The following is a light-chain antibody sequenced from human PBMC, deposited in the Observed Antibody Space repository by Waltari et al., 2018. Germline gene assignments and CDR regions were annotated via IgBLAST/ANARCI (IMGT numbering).Light chain of an antibody. CDR1: SLSRYY. CDR2: GHD. J-gene: IGLJ3*02. Sequence: SSELTQDPAVSVALGQTVRITCQGDSLSRYYASWYQQRPGQAPFLVLYGHDNRPSGIPDRFSGSTSGNTASLTITRAQAKDAGVYYCLSRDSSSTRVFGGGTTLTV. CDR3: LSRDSSSTRV. V-gene: IGLV3-19*01.